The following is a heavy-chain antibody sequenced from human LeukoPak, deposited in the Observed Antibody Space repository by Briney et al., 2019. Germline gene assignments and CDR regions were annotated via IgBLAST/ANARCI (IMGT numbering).Heavy chain of an antibody. CDR3: ARGYCSGGSCYPYYMDV. V-gene: IGHV3-23*01. J-gene: IGHJ6*03. Sequence: GGSLILSCAASGFTFSSYAMSWVRQAPGKGLEWVSAISGSGGSTYYADSVKGRFTISRDNSKNTLYLQMNSLRAEDTAVYYCARGYCSGGSCYPYYMDVWGKGTTVTVSS. CDR1: GFTFSSYA. CDR2: ISGSGGST. D-gene: IGHD2-15*01.